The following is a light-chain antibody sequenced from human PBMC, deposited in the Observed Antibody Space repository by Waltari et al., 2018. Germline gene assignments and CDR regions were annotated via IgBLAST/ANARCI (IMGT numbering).Light chain of an antibody. CDR1: QSVGRS. J-gene: IGKJ1*01. CDR2: GAS. Sequence: EIVLTQSPGTLSLSPGERVTLSCRASQSVGRSLAWYQQTPGQAPRLLIYGASSRATGIPDRFGGSGSGTDFSLTISRLAPDDLAVYYCQHYVRLPVTFGQGTKVEI. CDR3: QHYVRLPVT. V-gene: IGKV3-20*01.